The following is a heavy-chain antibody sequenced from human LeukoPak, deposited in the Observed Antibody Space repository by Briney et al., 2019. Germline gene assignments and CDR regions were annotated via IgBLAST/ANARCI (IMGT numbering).Heavy chain of an antibody. D-gene: IGHD3-22*01. J-gene: IGHJ4*02. CDR2: ISSSGSTI. CDR3: ARDSESNYYDSSGYYYFDY. V-gene: IGHV3-11*04. CDR1: GFTFSDYY. Sequence: PGGSLRLSCAASGFTFSDYYMSWIRQAPGKGLEWVSYISSSGSTIYYADSVKGRFTISRDNAKNSLYLQMNSLRAEDTAAYYCARDSESNYYDSSGYYYFDYWGQGTLVTVSS.